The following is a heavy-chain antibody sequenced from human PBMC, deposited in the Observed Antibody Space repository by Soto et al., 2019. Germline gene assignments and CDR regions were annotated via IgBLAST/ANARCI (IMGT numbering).Heavy chain of an antibody. CDR1: GASISSYY. V-gene: IGHV4-59*01. J-gene: IGHJ6*02. D-gene: IGHD1-26*01. CDR3: ARQPYSGSYHPDSYAMDV. Sequence: SETLSLTCTVSGASISSYYWSWIRQPPGKGLEWIGYIYYSGSTNYNPSLKSRLTISVDTSKNHFSLKLSSVTAADTAVYYCARQPYSGSYHPDSYAMDVWGQGTTVTVSS. CDR2: IYYSGST.